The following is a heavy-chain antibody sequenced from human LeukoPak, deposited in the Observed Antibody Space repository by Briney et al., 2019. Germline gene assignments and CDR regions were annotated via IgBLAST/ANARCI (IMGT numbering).Heavy chain of an antibody. Sequence: PGGSLRLSCAASGFTFSGSGMHWVRQAPGKGLGWVAFIRYDGSNKYYADSVKGRFTISRDNSKNTLYLQMNSLRAEDTAVYYCAKDWRGTGVGSSWYKSPYYFDYWGQGTLVTVSS. J-gene: IGHJ4*02. V-gene: IGHV3-30*02. CDR2: IRYDGSNK. CDR1: GFTFSGSG. D-gene: IGHD6-13*01. CDR3: AKDWRGTGVGSSWYKSPYYFDY.